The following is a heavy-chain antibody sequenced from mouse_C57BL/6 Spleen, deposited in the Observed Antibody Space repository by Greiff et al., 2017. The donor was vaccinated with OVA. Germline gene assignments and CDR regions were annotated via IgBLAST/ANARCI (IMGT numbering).Heavy chain of an antibody. Sequence: QVQLQQPGAELVKPGASVKLSCKASGYTFTSYWMQWVKQRPGQGLEWIGEIDPSDSYTNYNQKFKGKATLTVDTSSSTAYMQLSSLTSEDSAVYNCARYSNPYAMDYWGQGASVTVSS. CDR2: IDPSDSYT. CDR3: ARYSNPYAMDY. D-gene: IGHD2-5*01. CDR1: GYTFTSYW. V-gene: IGHV1-50*01. J-gene: IGHJ4*01.